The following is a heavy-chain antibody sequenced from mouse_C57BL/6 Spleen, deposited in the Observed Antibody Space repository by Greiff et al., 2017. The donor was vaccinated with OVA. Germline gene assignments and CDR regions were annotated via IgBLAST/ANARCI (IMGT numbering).Heavy chain of an antibody. CDR1: GFTFSDSG. J-gene: IGHJ4*01. V-gene: IGHV5-15*01. CDR2: ISNLAYSI. D-gene: IGHD2-4*01. CDR3: ARRYYDDAMDY. Sequence: EVKLQESGGGLVQPGGSLKLSCAASGFTFSDSGMAWVAFISNLAYSIYYADTVTGRFTISRENAKNTLYLEMSGLRSEDTAMYYCARRYYDDAMDYWGQGTSVTVSS.